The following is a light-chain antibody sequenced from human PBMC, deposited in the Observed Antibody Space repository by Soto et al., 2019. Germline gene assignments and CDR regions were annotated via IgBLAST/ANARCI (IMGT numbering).Light chain of an antibody. Sequence: DIQMTQSPSSLSASVGDRITTTRRASDSIRTYLNWYQQXPGRAPKPLIYDASSSQSGVPSRFSGSGSGTDFTLTISSLQSEDFVVYFYEQYSYWWTFGQGTKV. CDR3: EQYSYWWT. CDR1: DSIRTY. J-gene: IGKJ1*01. V-gene: IGKV1-39*01. CDR2: DAS.